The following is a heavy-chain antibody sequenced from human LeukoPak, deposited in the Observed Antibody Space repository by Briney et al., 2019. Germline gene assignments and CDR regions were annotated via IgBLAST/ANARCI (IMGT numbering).Heavy chain of an antibody. V-gene: IGHV1-18*01. D-gene: IGHD6-19*01. CDR1: GYTFTSYG. CDR3: ARDPHPIQYNSCWPKDF. CDR2: ISAYNGDT. J-gene: IGHJ4*02. Sequence: ASVKLSCKASGYTFTSYGISWVRQAPGQGLEWVGWISAYNGDTNYAQKLQGRVTMTTDTSTTTAYMELRSLRSDDTAVYYCARDPHPIQYNSCWPKDFWGQGTLVTVSS.